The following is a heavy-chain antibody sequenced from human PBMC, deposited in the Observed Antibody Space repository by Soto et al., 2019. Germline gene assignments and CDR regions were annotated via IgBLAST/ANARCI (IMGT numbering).Heavy chain of an antibody. CDR3: ARQGRLRYYYYYGMDV. CDR1: GGSISSSSYY. Sequence: PSETLSLTCTVSGGSISSSSYYWGWIRQPPGKGLEWIGSIYYSGSTYYNPSLKSRVTISVDTCKNQFSLKLSSVTAADTAVYYCARQGRLRYYYYYGMDVWGQGTTVTVSS. J-gene: IGHJ6*02. V-gene: IGHV4-39*01. D-gene: IGHD3-10*01. CDR2: IYYSGST.